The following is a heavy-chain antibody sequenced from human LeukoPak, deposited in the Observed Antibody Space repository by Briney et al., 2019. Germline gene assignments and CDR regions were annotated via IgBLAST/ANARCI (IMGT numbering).Heavy chain of an antibody. CDR2: ISSSSSYI. Sequence: GGSPRLSCAASGFTFSSYSMNWVRQAPGKGLEWVSSISSSSSYIYYADSVKGRFTISRDNAKNSLYLQMNSLRAEDTAVYYCARMYDSSGYYFDYWGQGTLVTVSS. D-gene: IGHD3-22*01. CDR3: ARMYDSSGYYFDY. CDR1: GFTFSSYS. J-gene: IGHJ4*02. V-gene: IGHV3-21*01.